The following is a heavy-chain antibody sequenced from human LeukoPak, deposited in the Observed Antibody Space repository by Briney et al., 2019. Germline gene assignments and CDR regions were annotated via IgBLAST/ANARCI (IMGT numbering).Heavy chain of an antibody. CDR3: ARDRAGYNYFDY. J-gene: IGHJ4*02. CDR1: GGSFSGYY. Sequence: SETLSLTCAVYGGSFSGYYWSWIRQPPGKGLEWIGEINHSRSTNYNPSLKSRVTISVDTSKNQFSLKLSSVTAADTAVYYCARDRAGYNYFDYWGQGTLVTVSS. CDR2: INHSRST. V-gene: IGHV4-34*01. D-gene: IGHD5-24*01.